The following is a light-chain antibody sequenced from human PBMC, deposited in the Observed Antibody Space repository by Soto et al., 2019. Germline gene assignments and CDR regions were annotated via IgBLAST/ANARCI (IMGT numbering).Light chain of an antibody. CDR3: QQYNSYPIT. CDR2: KAS. Sequence: DIQMTQSPSTLSASVGDRVTITCRASQSISSWLAWYQQEPGKAPKILIYKASSLESGDPSRFSGSGSGTEFTLTISSLQPDDFAPYYCQQYNSYPITFGPGTRLAIK. V-gene: IGKV1-5*03. J-gene: IGKJ5*01. CDR1: QSISSW.